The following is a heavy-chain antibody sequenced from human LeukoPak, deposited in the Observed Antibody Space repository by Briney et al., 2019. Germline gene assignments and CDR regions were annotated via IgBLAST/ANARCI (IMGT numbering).Heavy chain of an antibody. CDR2: ISSSGSTI. V-gene: IGHV3-48*03. J-gene: IGHJ4*02. D-gene: IGHD6-19*01. CDR1: GFTFSSYE. CDR3: ARGGWGTYDPGNLDF. Sequence: SGGSLRLSCAASGFTFSSYEMNCVRQAPGKGLEWVSYISSSGSTIYYADSVKGRFTISRDISKNTLYLQINSLRAEDTALYYCARGGWGTYDPGNLDFWGQGTLVTVSS.